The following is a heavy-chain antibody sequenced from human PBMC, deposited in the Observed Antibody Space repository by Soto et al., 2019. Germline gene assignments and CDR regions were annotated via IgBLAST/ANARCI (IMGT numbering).Heavy chain of an antibody. D-gene: IGHD3-10*01. Sequence: QVQLVQSGAEVKKPGAPGKVSCKASGYTFISYGISWVRQAPGQGLEVMGGISAYNGNTNYAKKLQGRGTMPTDTSTSTAYMELRSLRSDDTAVYYCARDFRAGIYYGSGSSIDYWGQGTLVTVSS. CDR2: ISAYNGNT. J-gene: IGHJ4*02. CDR1: GYTFISYG. V-gene: IGHV1-18*01. CDR3: ARDFRAGIYYGSGSSIDY.